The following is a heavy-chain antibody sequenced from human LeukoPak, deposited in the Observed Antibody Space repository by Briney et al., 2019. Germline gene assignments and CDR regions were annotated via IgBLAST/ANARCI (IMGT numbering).Heavy chain of an antibody. V-gene: IGHV3-30-3*01. J-gene: IGHJ3*02. CDR3: ARDRHSGSYYSAFDI. Sequence: GGSLRLSCAASGFTFSSYAMHWVRQAPGKGLEWVAVISYDESNKYYADSVKGRFTISRDNSKNTLYLQMNSLRAEDTAVYYCARDRHSGSYYSAFDIWGQGTMVTVSS. CDR2: ISYDESNK. D-gene: IGHD1-26*01. CDR1: GFTFSSYA.